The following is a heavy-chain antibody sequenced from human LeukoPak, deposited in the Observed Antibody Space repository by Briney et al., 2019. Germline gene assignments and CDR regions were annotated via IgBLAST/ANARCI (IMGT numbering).Heavy chain of an antibody. D-gene: IGHD6-19*01. CDR2: ISGSGGST. CDR3: AKAKQWLVPYWYFDL. V-gene: IGHV3-23*01. Sequence: GGSLRLSCAASGSTFSSYAMSWVRQAPGKWLEWVSAISGSGGSTYYADSVKGRFTISRDNSKNTLYLQMNSLRAEDTAVYYCAKAKQWLVPYWYFDLWGRGTLVTVSS. J-gene: IGHJ2*01. CDR1: GSTFSSYA.